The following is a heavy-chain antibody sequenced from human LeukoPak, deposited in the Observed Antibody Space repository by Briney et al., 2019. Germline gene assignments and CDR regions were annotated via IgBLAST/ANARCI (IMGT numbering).Heavy chain of an antibody. Sequence: EASVKVSCKASGYTFTGYYMHWVRQAPGQGLEWIGRINPNSGGTNDAQTFQSRITMTRDTSISTAYMEMSRLRSDDTAVYYCARTPYCSGGSCYSFYDYWGQGSLVTVSS. CDR1: GYTFTGYY. D-gene: IGHD2-15*01. CDR2: INPNSGGT. CDR3: ARTPYCSGGSCYSFYDY. J-gene: IGHJ4*02. V-gene: IGHV1-2*06.